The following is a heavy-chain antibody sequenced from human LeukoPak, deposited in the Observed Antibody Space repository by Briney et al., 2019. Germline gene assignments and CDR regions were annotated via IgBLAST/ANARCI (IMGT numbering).Heavy chain of an antibody. J-gene: IGHJ2*01. CDR2: IKQDGSEQ. V-gene: IGHV3-7*01. Sequence: GGSLRLSCAASGFTFSTYWMSWVRQAPGKGLEWVANIKQDGSEQYYVGSVKGRFTISRDNAKNSLYLQMNSLRADDTAVYYCARVYGGDNWYFDLWGRGTLVTVSS. CDR3: ARVYGGDNWYFDL. CDR1: GFTFSTYW. D-gene: IGHD4-23*01.